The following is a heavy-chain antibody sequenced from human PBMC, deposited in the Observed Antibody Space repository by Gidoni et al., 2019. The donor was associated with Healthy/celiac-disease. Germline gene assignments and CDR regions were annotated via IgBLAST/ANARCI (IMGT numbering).Heavy chain of an antibody. J-gene: IGHJ6*02. Sequence: EVQLVESGGGLVKPGGSLRLSCAASGFTFSSYSMNWVRQAPGKGLEWVSSISSSSSYIYYADSVKGRFTISRDNAKNSLYLQMNSLRAEDTAVYYCARELSSPYYDFWSAHWSQYYGMDVWGQGTTVTVSS. CDR3: ARELSSPYYDFWSAHWSQYYGMDV. CDR1: GFTFSSYS. CDR2: ISSSSSYI. D-gene: IGHD3-3*01. V-gene: IGHV3-21*01.